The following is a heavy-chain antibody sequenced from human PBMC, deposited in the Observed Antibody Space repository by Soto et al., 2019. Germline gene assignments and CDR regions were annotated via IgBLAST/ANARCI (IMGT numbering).Heavy chain of an antibody. J-gene: IGHJ6*02. D-gene: IGHD5-12*01. Sequence: QVQLVQSGAEVKKPGSSVKVFCKASGGTFSSYAISWVRQAPGQGLEWMGGIIPIFGTANYAQKFQGRVTITADESTSTAYMELSSLRSEDTAVYYCARSKDKVATTFTSGMDVWGQGTTVTVSS. CDR3: ARSKDKVATTFTSGMDV. V-gene: IGHV1-69*12. CDR2: IIPIFGTA. CDR1: GGTFSSYA.